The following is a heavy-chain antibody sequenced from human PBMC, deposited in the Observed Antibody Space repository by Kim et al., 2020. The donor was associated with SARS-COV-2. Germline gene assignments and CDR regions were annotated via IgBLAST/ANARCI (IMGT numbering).Heavy chain of an antibody. D-gene: IGHD6-13*01. CDR1: GFTFDDYA. CDR2: ISWNSGSI. Sequence: GGSLRLSCAASGFTFDDYAMHWVRQAPGKGLEWVSGISWNSGSIGYADSVKGRFTISRDNAKNSLYLQMNSLRAEDTALYYCAKDLSSSWVFDYWGQGTL. CDR3: AKDLSSSWVFDY. J-gene: IGHJ4*02. V-gene: IGHV3-9*01.